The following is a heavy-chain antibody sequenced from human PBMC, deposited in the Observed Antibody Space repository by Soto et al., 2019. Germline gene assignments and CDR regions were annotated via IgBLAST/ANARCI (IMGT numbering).Heavy chain of an antibody. Sequence: TLSLTCTVSSGSMNSTSYYWAWIRQPPVTGLEWIGAIYYDGTTYYTESLKSRVSISVDTSKNQFSLKVNSVTAADTAVYFCARQGRNTKIVLVKHYAADFWGQGIAVTVSS. CDR1: SGSMNSTSYY. CDR2: IYYDGTT. V-gene: IGHV4-39*01. J-gene: IGHJ6*02. CDR3: ARQGRNTKIVLVKHYAADF. D-gene: IGHD3-22*01.